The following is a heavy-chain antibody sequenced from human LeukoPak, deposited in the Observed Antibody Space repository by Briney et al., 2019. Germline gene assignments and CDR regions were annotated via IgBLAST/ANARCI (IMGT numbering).Heavy chain of an antibody. V-gene: IGHV1-69*13. CDR1: GGTFSSYA. Sequence: SVKVSCKASGGTFSSYAISWVRQAPGQGLEWMGGIIPIFGTANYAQKFQGRVTITADESTSTAYMELSSLRSEDTAVYYCALYYYDSSGYFLPRGDIEYFQHWGQGTLVTVSS. D-gene: IGHD3-22*01. CDR2: IIPIFGTA. J-gene: IGHJ1*01. CDR3: ALYYYDSSGYFLPRGDIEYFQH.